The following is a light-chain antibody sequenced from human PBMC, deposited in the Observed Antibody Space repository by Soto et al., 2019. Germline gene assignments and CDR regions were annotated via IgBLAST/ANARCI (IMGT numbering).Light chain of an antibody. V-gene: IGLV1-40*01. CDR3: QSYDSSLSGYV. CDR2: GNN. Sequence: QSVLTQPPSVAGAPGQRVTISCTGSSSNIGAGYDVHWYQQLPGTAPKFLIYGNNYRPSGVPDRFSGSKSGISASLAITGLQAEDEADYYCQSYDSSLSGYVFGTGTKVTVL. CDR1: SSNIGAGYD. J-gene: IGLJ1*01.